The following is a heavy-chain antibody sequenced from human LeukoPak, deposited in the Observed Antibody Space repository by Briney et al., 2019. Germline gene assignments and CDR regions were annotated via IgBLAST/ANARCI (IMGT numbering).Heavy chain of an antibody. CDR3: ARGPIPDASGYYHDY. V-gene: IGHV1-69*13. D-gene: IGHD3-22*01. Sequence: ASVKVSCKASGYTFTSYYMHWVRQAPGQGLEWMGGIIPIFGTANYAQKFQGRVTITADESTSTAYMELSSLRSEDTAVYYCARGPIPDASGYYHDYWGQGTLVTVSS. J-gene: IGHJ4*02. CDR1: GYTFTSYY. CDR2: IIPIFGTA.